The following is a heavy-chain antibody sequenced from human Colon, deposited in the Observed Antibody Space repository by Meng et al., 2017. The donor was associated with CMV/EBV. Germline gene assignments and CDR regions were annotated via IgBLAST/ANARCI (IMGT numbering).Heavy chain of an antibody. CDR2: INPNSGGT. D-gene: IGHD3-22*01. V-gene: IGHV1-2*06. Sequence: QVQVVQSGGEVKKPGAPVKVSCKASGYPFTGYYIHWVRQAPGQGLEWMGRINPNSGGTNYAQKFQGRVTMTRDTSISTAYMELSRLRSDDTAVYYCATVSSGYYLYFQHWGQGTLVTVSS. CDR1: GYPFTGYY. J-gene: IGHJ1*01. CDR3: ATVSSGYYLYFQH.